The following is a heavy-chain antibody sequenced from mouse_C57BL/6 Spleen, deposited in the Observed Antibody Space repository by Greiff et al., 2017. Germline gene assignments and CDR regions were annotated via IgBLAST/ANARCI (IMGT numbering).Heavy chain of an antibody. CDR3: ARGAYYSNYYAMDY. CDR2: INPNNGGT. Sequence: EVQLQQSGPELVKPGASVKISCKASGYTFTDYYMNWVKQSHGKSLEWIGDINPNNGGTSYNQKFKGKATLTVDKSSSTAYMELRSLTSEDSAVYYCARGAYYSNYYAMDYWGQEPQSPSPQ. CDR1: GYTFTDYY. V-gene: IGHV1-26*01. J-gene: IGHJ4*01. D-gene: IGHD2-5*01.